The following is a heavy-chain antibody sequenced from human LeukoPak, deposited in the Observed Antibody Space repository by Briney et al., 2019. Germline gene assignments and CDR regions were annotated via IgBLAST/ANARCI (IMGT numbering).Heavy chain of an antibody. Sequence: GGSLRLSCAASGFTFSSYEMNWVRQAPGKGLEWVSYISSSGSTIYYADSVKGRFTISRDNSKNTLYLQMNSLRAEDTAVYYCAKDRGREITFGGVIVYYFDYWGQGTLVTVSS. V-gene: IGHV3-48*03. CDR2: ISSSGSTI. CDR1: GFTFSSYE. D-gene: IGHD3-16*02. J-gene: IGHJ4*02. CDR3: AKDRGREITFGGVIVYYFDY.